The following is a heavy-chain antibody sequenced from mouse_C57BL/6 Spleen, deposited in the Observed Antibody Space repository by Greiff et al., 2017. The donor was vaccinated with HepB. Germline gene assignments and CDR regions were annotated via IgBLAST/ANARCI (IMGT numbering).Heavy chain of an antibody. V-gene: IGHV1-15*01. D-gene: IGHD3-2*02. J-gene: IGHJ4*01. CDR2: IDPETGGT. CDR3: TERRLAMDY. CDR1: GYTFTDYE. Sequence: VKLKQSGAELVRPGASVTLSCKASGYTFTDYEMHWVKQTPVHGLEWIGAIDPETGGTAYNQKFKGKAILTADKSSSTAYMELRSLTSEDSAVYYCTERRLAMDYWGQGTSVTVSS.